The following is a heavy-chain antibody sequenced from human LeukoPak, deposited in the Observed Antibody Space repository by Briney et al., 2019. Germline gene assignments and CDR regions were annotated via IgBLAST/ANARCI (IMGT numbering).Heavy chain of an antibody. Sequence: SETLSLTCSVSGVSISSGSNYWGWIRQPPGKTLEWIGSIYSSGGTYYNPSLKSRAIIIIDTAKNHVSLNLSSVTAADTAVYYCARVRGELFIDYWGQGTLVTVSS. J-gene: IGHJ4*02. CDR3: ARVRGELFIDY. D-gene: IGHD3-10*01. V-gene: IGHV4-39*07. CDR1: GVSISSGSNY. CDR2: IYSSGGT.